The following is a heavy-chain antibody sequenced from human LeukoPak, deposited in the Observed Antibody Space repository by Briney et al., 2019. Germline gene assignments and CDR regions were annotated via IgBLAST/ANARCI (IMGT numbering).Heavy chain of an antibody. D-gene: IGHD3-22*01. CDR3: ARLGSGDSSGYLPLNFDY. CDR2: INHSGST. V-gene: IGHV4-34*01. J-gene: IGHJ4*02. Sequence: KPSETLSLTCAVYGGSFSGYYWSWIRQPPGKGLEWIGEINHSGSTNYNPSLKSRVIISVDTSKNQFSLKLSSVTAADTAVYYCARLGSGDSSGYLPLNFDYWGQGTLVTVSS. CDR1: GGSFSGYY.